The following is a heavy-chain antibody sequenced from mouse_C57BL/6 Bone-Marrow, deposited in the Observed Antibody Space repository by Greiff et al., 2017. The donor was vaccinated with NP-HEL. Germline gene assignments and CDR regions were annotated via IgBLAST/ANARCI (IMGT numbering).Heavy chain of an antibody. CDR3: ARGTVVAPFDY. Sequence: QVQLQQSGAELARPGASVKLSCKASGYTFPSYGISWVKQRTGQGLEWIGEIYPRSGNTYYNEKFKGKATLPADKSSSTAYRELRSLTSEDSAVYFCARGTVVAPFDYWGQGTTLTVSS. D-gene: IGHD1-1*01. V-gene: IGHV1-81*01. CDR1: GYTFPSYG. CDR2: IYPRSGNT. J-gene: IGHJ2*01.